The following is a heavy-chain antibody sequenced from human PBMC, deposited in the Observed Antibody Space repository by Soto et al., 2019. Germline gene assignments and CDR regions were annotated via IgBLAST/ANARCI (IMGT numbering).Heavy chain of an antibody. V-gene: IGHV3-30*18. CDR1: GFTFSSYG. J-gene: IGHJ1*01. Sequence: PGESLKISCAASGFTFSSYGMHWVRQAPGKGLEWVAVISYDGSNKYYADSVKGRFTISRDNSKNTLYLQMNSLRAEDTAVYYCAKEILDYDSSGVEYFQHWGQGTLVTVSS. D-gene: IGHD3-22*01. CDR3: AKEILDYDSSGVEYFQH. CDR2: ISYDGSNK.